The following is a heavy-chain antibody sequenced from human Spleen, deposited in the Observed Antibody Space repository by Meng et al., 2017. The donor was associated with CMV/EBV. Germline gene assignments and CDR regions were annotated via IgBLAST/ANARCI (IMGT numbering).Heavy chain of an antibody. CDR2: INPSGGDT. V-gene: IGHV1-46*01. CDR1: YNFTTYY. Sequence: YNFTTYYLHWVRQAPGQGLEWMGIINPSGGDTTYAQEFQGRVTMTRDTSTSTVYMELYSLRFEDTAVYYCARGPYSSSWSFPSWFDPWGQGTLVTVSS. D-gene: IGHD6-13*01. J-gene: IGHJ5*02. CDR3: ARGPYSSSWSFPSWFDP.